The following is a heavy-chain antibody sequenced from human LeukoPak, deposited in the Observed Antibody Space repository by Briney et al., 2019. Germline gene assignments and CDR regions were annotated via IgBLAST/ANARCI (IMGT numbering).Heavy chain of an antibody. V-gene: IGHV4-34*01. D-gene: IGHD3-22*01. J-gene: IGHJ3*02. Sequence: SETLSLTCAVYGGSFSDYYWSWIRQSPGRGLEWIGEINRGGSTTYNPSLKSRVTISVDTSKNQFSLKLSSVTAADTAVYYCAREKYYYDSSGYERGDAFDIWGQGTMVTVSS. CDR1: GGSFSDYY. CDR2: INRGGST. CDR3: AREKYYYDSSGYERGDAFDI.